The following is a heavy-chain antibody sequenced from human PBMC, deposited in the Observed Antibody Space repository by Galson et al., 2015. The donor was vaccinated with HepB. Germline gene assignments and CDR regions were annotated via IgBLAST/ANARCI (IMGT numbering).Heavy chain of an antibody. CDR3: AKGFLGSLDI. Sequence: SLRLSCAASGFTFSNYAMIWVRQSPGKGLEWLSEISDSGDRKYYADSVKGRFTVFRDNSNNILYVQLNRLRVEDAALYYCAKGFLGSLDIWGQGTLVTGSS. V-gene: IGHV3-23*01. D-gene: IGHD3-10*01. CDR1: GFTFSNYA. CDR2: ISDSGDRK. J-gene: IGHJ3*02.